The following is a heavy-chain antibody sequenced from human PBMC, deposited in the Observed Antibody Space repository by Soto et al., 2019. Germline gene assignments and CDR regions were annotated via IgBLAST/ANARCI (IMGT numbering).Heavy chain of an antibody. J-gene: IGHJ6*02. Sequence: SETLSLTCTVSGGSISSYYWSWIRQPPGKGLEWIGYIYYSGSTNYNPSLKSRVTISVDTSKNQFSLKLSSVTAADTAVYYCARGDDYVWGSYRYNGMDVWGQGTTVTVS. CDR1: GGSISSYY. D-gene: IGHD3-16*02. CDR3: ARGDDYVWGSYRYNGMDV. CDR2: IYYSGST. V-gene: IGHV4-59*01.